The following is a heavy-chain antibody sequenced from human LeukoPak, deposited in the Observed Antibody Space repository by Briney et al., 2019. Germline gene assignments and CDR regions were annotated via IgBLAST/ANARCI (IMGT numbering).Heavy chain of an antibody. J-gene: IGHJ3*02. V-gene: IGHV1-46*01. CDR2: INPRGGST. D-gene: IGHD6-6*01. Sequence: SVNVSCKASGYTFTSYYMHWVRQTPGQGLEWMGIINPRGGSTSYAQKFQGRVTMTRDTSTSTLYMELSSLRSEDTAVYYCARSCSSSDAFDIWGQGTMVTVSS. CDR3: ARSCSSSDAFDI. CDR1: GYTFTSYY.